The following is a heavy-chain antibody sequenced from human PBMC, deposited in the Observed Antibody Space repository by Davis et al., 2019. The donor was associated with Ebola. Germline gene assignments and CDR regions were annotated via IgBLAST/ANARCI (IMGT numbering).Heavy chain of an antibody. V-gene: IGHV3-33*08. Sequence: PGGSLRLSCAASGFTFSSYGMHWVRQAPGKGLEWVAVIWYDGSNKYYADSVKGRFTISRDNSKNTLYLQMNSLRAEDTAVYYCAREAAGLWYRQDYFDYWGQGTLVTVSS. CDR3: AREAAGLWYRQDYFDY. D-gene: IGHD6-13*01. CDR2: IWYDGSNK. CDR1: GFTFSSYG. J-gene: IGHJ4*02.